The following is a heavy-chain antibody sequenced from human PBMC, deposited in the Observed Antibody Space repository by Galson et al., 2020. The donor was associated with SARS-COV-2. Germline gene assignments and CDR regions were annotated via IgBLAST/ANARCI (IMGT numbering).Heavy chain of an antibody. CDR3: ARDPGGGCGGDCRADRSYWYFDL. Sequence: GGSLRLSCAASGFTFSSYSMNWVRQAPGKGLEWVSYISSSSSTIYYADSVKGRFTISRDNAKNSLYLQMNSLRAEDTAVYYCARDPGGGCGGDCRADRSYWYFDLWGRGTLVTVSS. CDR1: GFTFSSYS. V-gene: IGHV3-48*04. CDR2: ISSSSSTI. J-gene: IGHJ2*01. D-gene: IGHD2-21*01.